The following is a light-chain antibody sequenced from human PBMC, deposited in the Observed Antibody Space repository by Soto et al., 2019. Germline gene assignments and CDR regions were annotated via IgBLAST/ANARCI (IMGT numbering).Light chain of an antibody. V-gene: IGKV1-5*03. CDR1: ESVGSS. J-gene: IGKJ1*01. CDR2: EAS. CDR3: QQYKSFSRA. Sequence: GARVTITCRASESVGSSLAWYRQKPGKAPQLLIYEASVLEPGVPSRFSGSGSGTDFALTITSLQSDDFATYFCQQYKSFSRAFGQGTKVEVK.